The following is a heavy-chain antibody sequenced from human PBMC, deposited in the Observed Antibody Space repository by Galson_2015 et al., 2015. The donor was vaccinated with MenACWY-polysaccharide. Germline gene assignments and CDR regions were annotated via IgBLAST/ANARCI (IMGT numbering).Heavy chain of an antibody. V-gene: IGHV4-34*01. CDR2: INHSGNT. D-gene: IGHD4-11*01. J-gene: IGHJ4*02. CDR1: GGSFSGYS. CDR3: AKQIRDFSKPPFFSAQPWED. Sequence: SETLSLTCAVYGGSFSGYSWNWIRQPPGKGLEWIGEINHSGNTNYSPSLKRRVTISIDTSKSQFSLKLTSVTAADTAVYYCAKQIRDFSKPPFFSAQPWEDWGQGTLVTVSS.